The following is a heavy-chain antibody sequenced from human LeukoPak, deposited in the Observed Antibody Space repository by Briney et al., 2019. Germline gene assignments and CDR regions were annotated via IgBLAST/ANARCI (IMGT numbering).Heavy chain of an antibody. Sequence: GGSLRLSCVASGFTVSSYYVSWVRQAPGKGLEWVSVIYSGGSTYYADSVEGRFTVSRDNSKNTLYLEMRSLRAEDTAVYYCARDLHPRLTGYFDYWGQGTLVTVSS. CDR1: GFTVSSYY. V-gene: IGHV3-53*01. D-gene: IGHD3-16*01. J-gene: IGHJ4*02. CDR2: IYSGGST. CDR3: ARDLHPRLTGYFDY.